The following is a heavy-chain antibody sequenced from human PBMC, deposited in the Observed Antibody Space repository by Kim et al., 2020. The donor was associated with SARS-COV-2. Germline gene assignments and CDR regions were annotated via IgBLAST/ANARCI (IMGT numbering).Heavy chain of an antibody. CDR2: INHSGST. V-gene: IGHV4-34*01. Sequence: SETLSLTCAVYGGSFSGYYWSWIRQPPGKGLEWIGEINHSGSTNYNPSLKSRVTISVDTSKNQFSLKLSSVTAADTAVYYCARDRYCSGGSCYYYYGMDV. CDR1: GGSFSGYY. CDR3: ARDRYCSGGSCYYYYGMDV. J-gene: IGHJ6*01. D-gene: IGHD2-15*01.